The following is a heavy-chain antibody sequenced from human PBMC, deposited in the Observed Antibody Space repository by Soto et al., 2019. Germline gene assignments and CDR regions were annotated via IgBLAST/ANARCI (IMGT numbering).Heavy chain of an antibody. CDR1: GFTLSSYA. Sequence: VGSLRLSCAASGFTLSSYAMNWVRQAPGKGLEWVSAISGSGTSTYYADSVEGRFIISRDNSKNTLYLQMTSLRAEDTAVYYCAKDVSYGDPFVYWGQGTLVTVSS. CDR3: AKDVSYGDPFVY. CDR2: ISGSGTST. V-gene: IGHV3-23*01. D-gene: IGHD4-17*01. J-gene: IGHJ4*02.